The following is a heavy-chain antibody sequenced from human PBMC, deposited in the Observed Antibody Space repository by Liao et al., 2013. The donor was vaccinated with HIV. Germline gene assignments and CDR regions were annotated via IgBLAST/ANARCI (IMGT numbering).Heavy chain of an antibody. CDR3: ARGLGDGYNVSPSFDY. D-gene: IGHD5-24*01. Sequence: QVQLQQWGAGLLKPSETLSLTCAVYGGSFSGYYWSWIRQPPGKGLEWIGEINHSGSTNYNPSLKSRVTISVDTSKNQFSLKLSSVTAADTAVYYCARGLGDGYNVSPSFDYWGQGTLVTVSS. CDR2: INHSGST. V-gene: IGHV4-34*01. J-gene: IGHJ4*02. CDR1: GGSFSGYY.